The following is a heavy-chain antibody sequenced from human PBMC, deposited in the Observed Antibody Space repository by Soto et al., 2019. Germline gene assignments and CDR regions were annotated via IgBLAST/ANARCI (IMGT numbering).Heavy chain of an antibody. J-gene: IGHJ4*02. D-gene: IGHD6-13*01. CDR2: ISSSSSYI. V-gene: IGHV3-21*01. CDR3: ARDLRAAGTAADY. CDR1: GFTFSSYS. Sequence: EVQLVESGGGLVKPGGSLRLSCAASGFTFSSYSMNWVRQAPGKGLEWVSSISSSSSYIYYADSVKGRFTISRDNAKNSLYLQMNSLRAEDTAVYYCARDLRAAGTAADYWGQGTLVTVSS.